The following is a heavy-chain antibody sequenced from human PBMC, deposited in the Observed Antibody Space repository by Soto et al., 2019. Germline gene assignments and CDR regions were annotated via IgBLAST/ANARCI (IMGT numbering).Heavy chain of an antibody. Sequence: RGSRTLSCAASGFTSSRNYMSWVRQAPTKGLEWGSVIYSGGSTYYADSVKGRFAISRDNSKNTLYLPINSLRAEATAVYYCARDYPGYCSGGSCYPDAFDIWGQGTMVTVSS. D-gene: IGHD2-15*01. CDR2: IYSGGST. V-gene: IGHV3-66*01. J-gene: IGHJ3*02. CDR1: GFTSSRNY. CDR3: ARDYPGYCSGGSCYPDAFDI.